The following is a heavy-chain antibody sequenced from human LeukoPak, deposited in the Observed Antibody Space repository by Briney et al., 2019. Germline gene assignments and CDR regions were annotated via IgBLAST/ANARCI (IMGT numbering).Heavy chain of an antibody. J-gene: IGHJ6*02. CDR1: GFTFSSYS. V-gene: IGHV3-21*01. CDR2: ISSSSSYI. D-gene: IGHD6-13*01. CDR3: ARGRAAAGTLYYYYYYGMDV. Sequence: PGGSLRLSCAASGFTFSSYSMNWVRQAPGKGLEWVSSISSSSSYIYYADSVKGRFTISRDNAKNSLYLQMNSLRAEDTAVYYCARGRAAAGTLYYYYYYGMDVWGQGTTVTVSS.